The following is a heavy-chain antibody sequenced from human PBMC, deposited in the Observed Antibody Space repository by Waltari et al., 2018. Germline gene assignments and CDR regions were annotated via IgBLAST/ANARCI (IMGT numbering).Heavy chain of an antibody. Sequence: QVQLRESGPGLLTPSQTLSTPCTVPGCPISRGRYCWSWLRQPAGKELEWIGRIYTSGSTNYNPSLKSRVTISVDTSKNQFSLKLSFVTAADTAVYYCARDGDPNWFDPWGQGTLVTVSS. CDR3: ARDGDPNWFDP. V-gene: IGHV4-61*02. CDR1: GCPISRGRYC. CDR2: IYTSGST. D-gene: IGHD4-17*01. J-gene: IGHJ5*02.